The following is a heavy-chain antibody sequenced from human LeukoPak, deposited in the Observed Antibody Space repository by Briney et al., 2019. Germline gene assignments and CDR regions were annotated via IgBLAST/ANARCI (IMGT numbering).Heavy chain of an antibody. CDR3: ARAYNWNDRFDY. Sequence: ASVKVSCKAFGYTFTRYYIHWVRQAPGQGLEWMGLIDPSGGSTNSAQKFQGRLTVTRDTSPTAVYMELSSLRSEDTAVYYCARAYNWNDRFDYWGQGTLVTVSS. D-gene: IGHD1-20*01. CDR2: IDPSGGST. J-gene: IGHJ4*02. CDR1: GYTFTRYY. V-gene: IGHV1-46*01.